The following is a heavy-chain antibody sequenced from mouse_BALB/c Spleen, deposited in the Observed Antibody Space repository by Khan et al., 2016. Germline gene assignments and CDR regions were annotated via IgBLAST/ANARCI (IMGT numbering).Heavy chain of an antibody. J-gene: IGHJ4*01. D-gene: IGHD2-2*01. Sequence: VESGPELKKPGETVRISCKASGYAFTTAGIQWVQKMPGKGLRWIGWINTHTRVSKYAEDFKGRFAFSLETSISAAYLQISNLKNEDTATYFCARGYGYIYAMDYWGQGTSVTVSS. CDR1: GYAFTTAG. CDR3: ARGYGYIYAMDY. V-gene: IGHV9-4*02. CDR2: INTHTRVS.